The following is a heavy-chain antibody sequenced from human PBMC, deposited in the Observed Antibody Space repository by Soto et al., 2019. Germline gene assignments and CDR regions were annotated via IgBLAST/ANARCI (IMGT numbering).Heavy chain of an antibody. J-gene: IGHJ4*02. Sequence: SVKVSCKASGGSFSIYAISWVRQAPGQGLEWMGGIIPIFGTANYAQKFQGRVTITADESTSTAYMELSSLRSEDTAVYYCAADNYYDSSGYSVFWGQGTLVTVSS. CDR2: IIPIFGTA. CDR1: GGSFSIYA. CDR3: AADNYYDSSGYSVF. D-gene: IGHD3-22*01. V-gene: IGHV1-69*13.